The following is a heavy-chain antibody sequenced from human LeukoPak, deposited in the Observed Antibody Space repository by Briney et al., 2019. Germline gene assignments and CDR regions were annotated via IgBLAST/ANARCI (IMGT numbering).Heavy chain of an antibody. CDR2: ISGSGGST. CDR1: GFTFSSYA. J-gene: IGHJ6*02. V-gene: IGHV3-23*01. CDR3: AKFYSSGYSYYYYGMDV. D-gene: IGHD6-19*01. Sequence: PGGSLRLSCAASGFTFSSYAMSWVRQAPGKGLEWVSAISGSGGSTYYADSVKGRFTISRDNSKNTLYLQMNSLRAEDTAVYYCAKFYSSGYSYYYYGMDVWGQGTTVTVSS.